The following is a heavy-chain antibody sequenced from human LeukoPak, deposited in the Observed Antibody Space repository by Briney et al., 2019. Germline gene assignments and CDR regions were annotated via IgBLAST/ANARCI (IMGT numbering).Heavy chain of an antibody. V-gene: IGHV4-39*01. CDR2: VFYSGST. CDR1: GGTVSSTGYD. J-gene: IGHJ6*02. CDR3: ARRRQNYAVDV. Sequence: WETLCRSCTVSGGTVSSTGYDWVWIGQPPWKKLAWIWTVFYSGSTYYNPSLKSRVTISLDTSKNQFSLRLSSVPAADTAVYFCARRRQNYAVDVWGQGTTVTVSS.